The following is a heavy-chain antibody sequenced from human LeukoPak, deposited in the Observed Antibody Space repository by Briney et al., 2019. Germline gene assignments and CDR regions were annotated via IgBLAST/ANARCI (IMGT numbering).Heavy chain of an antibody. D-gene: IGHD3-10*01. CDR2: ISGSGGST. J-gene: IGHJ4*02. CDR1: GFTFSSYG. Sequence: GGSLRLSCAASGFTFSSYGMHWVRQAPGKGLEWVSAISGSGGSTYYADSVKGRFTISRDNSKNTLYLQMNSLRAEDTAVYYCAYGSGSSRLPFDYWGQGTLVTVSS. CDR3: AYGSGSSRLPFDY. V-gene: IGHV3-23*01.